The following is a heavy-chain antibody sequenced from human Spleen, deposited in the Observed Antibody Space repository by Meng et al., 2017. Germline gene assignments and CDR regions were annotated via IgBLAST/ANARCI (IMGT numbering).Heavy chain of an antibody. CDR3: ARAGDYYDSSGYYWGC. Sequence: SVKVSCKASGGTFSSYAISWVRQAPGQGLEWMGGIIPIFGTANYAQKFQGRVTITTDESTSTAYMELSSLRSEDTAVYYCARAGDYYDSSGYYWGCWGQGTLVTVSS. J-gene: IGHJ4*02. D-gene: IGHD3-22*01. CDR2: IIPIFGTA. CDR1: GGTFSSYA. V-gene: IGHV1-69*05.